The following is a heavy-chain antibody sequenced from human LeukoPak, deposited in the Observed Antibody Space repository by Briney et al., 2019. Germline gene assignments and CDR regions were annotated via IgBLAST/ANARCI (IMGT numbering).Heavy chain of an antibody. V-gene: IGHV4-4*07. J-gene: IGHJ3*02. CDR3: ARGVYYYDSSGYYPDAFDI. D-gene: IGHD3-22*01. CDR2: ICTSGST. CDR1: GGSISSYY. Sequence: SETLSLTCTVSGGSISSYYWSWIRQPAGKGLEWIGRICTSGSTNYNPSLKSRVTMSVDTSKNQFSLKLSSVTAADTAVYYCARGVYYYDSSGYYPDAFDIWGQGTMVTVSS.